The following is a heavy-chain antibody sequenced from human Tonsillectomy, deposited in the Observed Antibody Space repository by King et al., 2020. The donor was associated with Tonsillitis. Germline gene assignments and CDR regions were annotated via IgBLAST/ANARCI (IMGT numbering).Heavy chain of an antibody. CDR2: ISYDGSDT. CDR1: AFMFSSFG. Sequence: VQLVESGGGVVQPGRSLRISCAASAFMFSSFGMHWVRQAPGKGLEWVSVISYDGSDTYYADSVKGRFTISRDNSKNTLYLHMNSLSAEDTAVYYCAKDRGVGVTAAGLDSWGQGTPVTVSS. J-gene: IGHJ4*02. D-gene: IGHD6-13*01. V-gene: IGHV3-30*18. CDR3: AKDRGVGVTAAGLDS.